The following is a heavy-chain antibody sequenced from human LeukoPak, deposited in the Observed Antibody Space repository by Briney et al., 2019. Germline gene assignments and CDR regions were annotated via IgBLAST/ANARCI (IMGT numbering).Heavy chain of an antibody. Sequence: GGSLRLSCAASGFTFSSYAMSWVRQAPGKGLEWVSAISGSGGSTYYAGSVKGRFTISRDNSKNTLYLQMNSLRAEDTAVYYCARDGVDQRQVVIAIQDAFDIWGQGTMVTVSS. J-gene: IGHJ3*02. D-gene: IGHD2-21*01. CDR3: ARDGVDQRQVVIAIQDAFDI. CDR1: GFTFSSYA. V-gene: IGHV3-23*01. CDR2: ISGSGGST.